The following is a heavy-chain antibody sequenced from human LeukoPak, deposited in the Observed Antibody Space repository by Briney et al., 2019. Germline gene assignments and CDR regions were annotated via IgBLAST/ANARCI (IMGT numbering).Heavy chain of an antibody. J-gene: IGHJ5*02. CDR2: IYTSGST. V-gene: IGHV4-61*02. D-gene: IGHD2-2*01. CDR1: GGSISSGSYY. Sequence: SQTLSLTCTVSGGSISSGSYYWSWIRQPAGKGLEWIGRIYTSGSTHYNPSLKSRVTISVDTSKNQFSLKLSSVTAADTAVYYCARHGIAVVPAAMVGYNWFDPWGQGTLVTVSS. CDR3: ARHGIAVVPAAMVGYNWFDP.